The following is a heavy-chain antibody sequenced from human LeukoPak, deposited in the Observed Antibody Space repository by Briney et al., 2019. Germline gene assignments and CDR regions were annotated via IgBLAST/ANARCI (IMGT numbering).Heavy chain of an antibody. D-gene: IGHD3-10*01. CDR3: ARRSVRGVIRY. V-gene: IGHV4-34*01. J-gene: IGHJ4*02. CDR2: INHSGST. Sequence: PSETLSLTCAVYGGSFSGYYWSWIRQPPGKGLEWIGEINHSGSTNYNPSLKSRVTISVDTSKNQFSLKLSSVAAADTAVYYCARRSVRGVIRYWGQGTLVTVSS. CDR1: GGSFSGYY.